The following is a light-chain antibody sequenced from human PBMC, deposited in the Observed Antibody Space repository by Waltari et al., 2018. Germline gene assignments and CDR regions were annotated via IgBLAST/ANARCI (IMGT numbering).Light chain of an antibody. CDR3: QKYVRLPVT. CDR1: QSVGKS. Sequence: EIVLTLSPGTLSLSPGERATLSCRASQSVGKSFAWYQQKSGQAPRLLIYDASTSATGIPDRFSASGFGTDFSLTISRLEPEDFAVYYCQKYVRLPVTFGQGTKGESK. J-gene: IGKJ1*01. CDR2: DAS. V-gene: IGKV3-20*01.